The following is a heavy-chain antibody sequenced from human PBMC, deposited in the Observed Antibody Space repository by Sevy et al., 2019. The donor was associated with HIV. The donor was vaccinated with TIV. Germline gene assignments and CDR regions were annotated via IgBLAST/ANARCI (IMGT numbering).Heavy chain of an antibody. V-gene: IGHV3-21*06. CDR1: GFSFSNYN. J-gene: IGHJ4*02. CDR3: AKWDADRRWYFDY. CDR2: ITGSSDYI. Sequence: GGSLRLSCAASGFSFSNYNMNWVRQAPGKGLEWVSSITGSSDYIYYADSVKGRFTISRDNAKNSLYLRMNSLKTEDTAVYYSAKWDADRRWYFDYWGQGILVTVSS. D-gene: IGHD1-26*01.